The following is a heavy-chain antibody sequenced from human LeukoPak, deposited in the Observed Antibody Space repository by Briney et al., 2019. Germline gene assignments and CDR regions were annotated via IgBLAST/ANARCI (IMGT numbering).Heavy chain of an antibody. CDR1: GFTFSSYS. CDR2: ISSSSSYI. J-gene: IGHJ6*03. CDR3: ARSPAGANYYLDV. D-gene: IGHD1-14*01. V-gene: IGHV3-21*01. Sequence: PGGSLRLSCAASGFTFSSYSMNWVRQAPGKGLEWDSSISSSSSYIYYADSVKGRFTISRDNAKNSLSLQMSSLRAEGTAVYYCARSPAGANYYLDVWGKGTTVTISS.